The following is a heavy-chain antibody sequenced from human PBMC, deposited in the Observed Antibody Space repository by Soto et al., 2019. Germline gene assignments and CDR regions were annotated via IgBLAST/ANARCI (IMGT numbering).Heavy chain of an antibody. J-gene: IGHJ6*02. V-gene: IGHV3-11*06. CDR3: ARDRHDFWSGYYTYYDYGMDV. D-gene: IGHD3-3*01. CDR2: ISSSSSYT. CDR1: GFTFSDYY. Sequence: PGGSLRLSCAASGFTFSDYYISWIRQAPGKGLEWVSYISSSSSYTNYADSVKDRFTISRDNAKNSLYLQMNSLRAEDTAVYYCARDRHDFWSGYYTYYDYGMDVCGPGTTVTVSS.